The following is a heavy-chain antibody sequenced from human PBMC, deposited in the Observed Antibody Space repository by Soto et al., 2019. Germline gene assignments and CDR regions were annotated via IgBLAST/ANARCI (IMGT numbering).Heavy chain of an antibody. CDR3: ARDCDDSSGCPSYYFDY. Sequence: QVQLVESGGGVVQPGRSLRLSCAASGFTFSSYGMHWVRQAPGKGLEWVAVIWYDGSNKYYADSVKGRFTISRDNSKNTLYPQMNTLRAEDTAVDYCARDCDDSSGCPSYYFDYWGQGTLVTVSS. CDR1: GFTFSSYG. V-gene: IGHV3-33*01. CDR2: IWYDGSNK. D-gene: IGHD3-22*01. J-gene: IGHJ4*02.